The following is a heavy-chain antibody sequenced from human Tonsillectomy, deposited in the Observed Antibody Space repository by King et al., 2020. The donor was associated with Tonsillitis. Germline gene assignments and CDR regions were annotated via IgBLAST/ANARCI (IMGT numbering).Heavy chain of an antibody. CDR1: GFTFTAYY. CDR2: INPNSGGT. Sequence: QLVQSGAEVKKAGASVKVSCMASGFTFTAYYMHWVRQAPGQGLEWMGWINPNSGGTIYAQKFQGRVTMTRDTSINTAYMELSRLTSDDTALYYCARLPLCGSGGGYSMDVWGRGTTVTVSS. D-gene: IGHD3-10*01. V-gene: IGHV1-2*02. J-gene: IGHJ6*02. CDR3: ARLPLCGSGGGYSMDV.